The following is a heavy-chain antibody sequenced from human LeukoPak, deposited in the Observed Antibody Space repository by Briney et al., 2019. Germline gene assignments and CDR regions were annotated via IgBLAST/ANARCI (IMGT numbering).Heavy chain of an antibody. V-gene: IGHV3-23*01. CDR2: ISGSNGNT. J-gene: IGHJ4*02. D-gene: IGHD3-16*01. Sequence: PGGSLRLSCAASAFTFSSYAMSWVRQAPGKGLEWISLISGSNGNTYYADSVKGRFTISRDNSEHTLYLQMNSLRAEDTAVYYGAKPGARWGGNYFDYWGQGTLVTVSS. CDR3: AKPGARWGGNYFDY. CDR1: AFTFSSYA.